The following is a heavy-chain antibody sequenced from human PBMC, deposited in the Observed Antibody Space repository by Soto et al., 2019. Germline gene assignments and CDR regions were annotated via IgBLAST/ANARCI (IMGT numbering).Heavy chain of an antibody. CDR1: GFTFSRYW. CDR2: INQGGSEK. V-gene: IGHV3-7*01. CDR3: ARDRGGSYDAAFDI. J-gene: IGHJ3*02. D-gene: IGHD1-26*01. Sequence: GGSLRLSCVPSGFTFSRYWMNWVRQAPGRGLEWVANINQGGSEKYYVASVKGRFTISRDNAKNSLYLQMNSLRAEDTAVYYCARDRGGSYDAAFDIWGQGTMVTVS.